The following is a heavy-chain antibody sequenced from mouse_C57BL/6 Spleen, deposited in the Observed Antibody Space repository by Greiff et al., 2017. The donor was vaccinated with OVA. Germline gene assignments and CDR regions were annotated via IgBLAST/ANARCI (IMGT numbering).Heavy chain of an antibody. J-gene: IGHJ1*03. CDR2: ISGGGGNT. V-gene: IGHV5-9*01. Sequence: EVKVEESGGGLVKPGGSLKLSCAASGFTFSSYTMSWVRQTPEKRLEWVATISGGGGNTYYPDSVKGRFTISRDNAKNTLYLQMSSLRSEDTALYYCARYDYRDWYFDVWGTGTTVTVSS. D-gene: IGHD2-4*01. CDR3: ARYDYRDWYFDV. CDR1: GFTFSSYT.